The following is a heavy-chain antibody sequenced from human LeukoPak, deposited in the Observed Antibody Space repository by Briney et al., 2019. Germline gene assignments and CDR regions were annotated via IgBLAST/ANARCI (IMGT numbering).Heavy chain of an antibody. V-gene: IGHV1-8*01. J-gene: IGHJ4*02. Sequence: AASVNVSCTASGYTFTSYDINWVRQATGQGLEWMGWMNPNSGNTGYAQKFQGRVTMTRNTSISTAYMELSSLRSEDTAVYYCRLDSIDYYSFDYWGRGILVTVSS. CDR1: GYTFTSYD. D-gene: IGHD3-22*01. CDR3: RLDSIDYYSFDY. CDR2: MNPNSGNT.